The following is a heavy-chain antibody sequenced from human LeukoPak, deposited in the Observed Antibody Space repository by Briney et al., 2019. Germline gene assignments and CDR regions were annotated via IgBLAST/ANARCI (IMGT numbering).Heavy chain of an antibody. J-gene: IGHJ4*02. D-gene: IGHD1-14*01. CDR2: ISGSGGST. V-gene: IGHV3-23*01. CDR3: AKDVRTKPPPPDGFDY. Sequence: GSLRLSCAASGFTFSSYSMNWVRQAPGKGLEWGSAISGSGGSTYYADSVKGRFTISRDNSRDTLYLQMNSLRAEDTAVYYCAKDVRTKPPPPDGFDYWGQGTLVTVSS. CDR1: GFTFSSYS.